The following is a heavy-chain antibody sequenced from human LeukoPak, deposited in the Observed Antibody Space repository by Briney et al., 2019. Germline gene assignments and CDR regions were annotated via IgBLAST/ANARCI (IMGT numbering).Heavy chain of an antibody. CDR2: IYPADSET. V-gene: IGHV5-51*01. J-gene: IGHJ4*02. CDR1: GSTFTSHW. CDR3: ASPAKGCSSTSCYLLF. D-gene: IGHD2-2*01. Sequence: GESLKISCKDSGSTFTSHWIGWVRQMPGKGLEWMGVIYPADSETTYSPSFQRQVIISADKSISTAYLQWSSLKASDTAMYYCASPAKGCSSTSCYLLFWGQGTLVTVSS.